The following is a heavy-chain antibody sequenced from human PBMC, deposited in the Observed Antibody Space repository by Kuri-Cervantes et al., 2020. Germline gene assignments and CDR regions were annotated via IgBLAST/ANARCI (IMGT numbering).Heavy chain of an antibody. V-gene: IGHV1-24*01. CDR2: FDPEDGET. D-gene: IGHD5-24*01. Sequence: ASVKVSCKASGGTFSSYTISWVRQAPGKGLEWMGGFDPEDGETIYAQKFQGRVTMTEDTSTDTAYMELSSLRSEDTAVYYCATPWLQSDFGAFDIWGQGTIVTVSS. CDR3: ATPWLQSDFGAFDI. CDR1: GGTFSSYT. J-gene: IGHJ3*02.